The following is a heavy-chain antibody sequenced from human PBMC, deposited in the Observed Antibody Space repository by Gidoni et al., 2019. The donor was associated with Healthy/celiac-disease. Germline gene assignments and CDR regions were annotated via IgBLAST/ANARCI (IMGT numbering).Heavy chain of an antibody. D-gene: IGHD1-26*01. Sequence: QVQLVESGGGVVQPGRSLRLSCAASGFPFSSYGMHWVRQAPGKGLEWVAVISYDGSNKYYADSVKGRFTISRDNSKNTLYLQMNSLRAEDTAVYYCAKELPLGGRALDYWGQGTLVTVSS. J-gene: IGHJ4*02. CDR3: AKELPLGGRALDY. CDR1: GFPFSSYG. V-gene: IGHV3-30*18. CDR2: ISYDGSNK.